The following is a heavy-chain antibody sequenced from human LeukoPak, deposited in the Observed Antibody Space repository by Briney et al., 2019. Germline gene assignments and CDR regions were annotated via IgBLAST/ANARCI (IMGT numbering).Heavy chain of an antibody. D-gene: IGHD1-7*01. V-gene: IGHV3-48*04. CDR3: ARGAITGTSGY. Sequence: PGGSLRLSCAASGFTFSSYSMNWVRQAPGKGLEWVSYISSSSSTIYYADSVKGRFTISRDNAKNSLYLQMNSLRAEDTAVYYCARGAITGTSGYWGQGTLVTVSS. CDR1: GFTFSSYS. J-gene: IGHJ4*02. CDR2: ISSSSSTI.